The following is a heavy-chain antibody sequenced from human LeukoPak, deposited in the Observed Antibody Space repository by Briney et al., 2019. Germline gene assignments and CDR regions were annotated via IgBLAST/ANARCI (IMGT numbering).Heavy chain of an antibody. CDR1: GGSISSYY. CDR2: IYDTGNT. Sequence: SETLSLTCTVSGGSISSYYWSGVRQPPGKGLEGIGHIYDTGNTNYNPSLESRVTISVDTSKNQFSLRLTSVTAADTAVYFCARATPWLLPGYWGQGTLVTVSS. V-gene: IGHV4-59*01. CDR3: ARATPWLLPGY. D-gene: IGHD3-22*01. J-gene: IGHJ4*02.